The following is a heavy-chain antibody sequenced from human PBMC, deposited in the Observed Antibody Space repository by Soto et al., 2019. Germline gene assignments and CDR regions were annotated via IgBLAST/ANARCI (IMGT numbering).Heavy chain of an antibody. CDR2: VYYRGRS. J-gene: IGHJ4*02. Sequence: PSETLSLTCTVSGGSVSNSNYYWGWIRQSPGKGLEWIGSVYYRGRSYSKSSVKSRVTISVDTSKNQFSLNLNSVTASDTAVYYRVSKRTSALTQAHFDYWRPGALVTVSS. D-gene: IGHD7-27*01. CDR1: GGSVSNSNYY. V-gene: IGHV4-39*01. CDR3: VSKRTSALTQAHFDY.